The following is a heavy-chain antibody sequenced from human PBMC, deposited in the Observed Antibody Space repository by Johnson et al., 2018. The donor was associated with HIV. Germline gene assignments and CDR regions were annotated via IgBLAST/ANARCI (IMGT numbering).Heavy chain of an antibody. CDR3: ARGPGLFSRPEQFAFDI. CDR1: RFTFSTYG. CDR2: LGTAGDT. D-gene: IGHD2-2*01. J-gene: IGHJ3*02. V-gene: IGHV3-13*01. Sequence: VQLVESGGGVVQPGRSLRLSCAASRFTFSTYGLHWVRQPTGKGLEWASELGTAGDTYYPGSVKGRFPISRDNARHSLYLQLNSLRAADTALYYCARGPGLFSRPEQFAFDIWGQGTMVTVSS.